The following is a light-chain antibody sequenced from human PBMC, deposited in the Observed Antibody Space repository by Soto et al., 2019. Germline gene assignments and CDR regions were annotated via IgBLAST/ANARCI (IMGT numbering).Light chain of an antibody. CDR2: EVT. Sequence: QSVLTQPASVSGSPGQSVTISCTGTSGDVGPYNYVSWYQHHPGKAPRLLIYEVTNRPSGVSNRFSGSKSGNTASLTISGLQTEDEADYYCSSYRSGTTYVFGSGTNVTVL. CDR3: SSYRSGTTYV. CDR1: SGDVGPYNY. J-gene: IGLJ1*01. V-gene: IGLV2-14*01.